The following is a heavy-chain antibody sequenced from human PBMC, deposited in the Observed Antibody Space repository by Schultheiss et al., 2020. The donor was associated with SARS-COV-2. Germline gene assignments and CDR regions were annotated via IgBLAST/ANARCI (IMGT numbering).Heavy chain of an antibody. V-gene: IGHV1-69*13. D-gene: IGHD3-16*01. CDR1: GGTFSSYT. Sequence: SVKVSCKASGGTFSSYTISWVRQAPGQGLEWMGWISAYNGNTNYAQKLQGRVTITADESTSTAYMELSSLRSEDTAVYYCARARGGDYYYYMDVWGKGTTVTVSS. CDR3: ARARGGDYYYYMDV. CDR2: ISAYNGNT. J-gene: IGHJ6*03.